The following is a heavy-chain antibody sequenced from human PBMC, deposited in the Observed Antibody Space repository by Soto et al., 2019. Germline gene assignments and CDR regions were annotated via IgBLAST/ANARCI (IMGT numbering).Heavy chain of an antibody. J-gene: IGHJ6*02. CDR1: GGTFSTYS. V-gene: IGHV1-69*01. Sequence: EQLVQSGAEVKKPGSSVKVSCEASGGTFSTYSISWVRQAPGHGLEWMGEVIPYFGTANHAQKFQGRVTLTVDASTSPAYMDLRSLRSEATALYYCARVRLSFRRRGGHYYEDGMDVWGQGTRVTVSS. CDR3: ARVRLSFRRRGGHYYEDGMDV. CDR2: VIPYFGTA. D-gene: IGHD3-3*01.